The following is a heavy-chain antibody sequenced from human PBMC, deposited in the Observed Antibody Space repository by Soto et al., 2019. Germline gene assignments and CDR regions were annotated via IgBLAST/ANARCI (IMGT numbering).Heavy chain of an antibody. Sequence: QVQLQQWGAGLLKPSETLSLTCAVYGGSFSGYYWSWIRQPPGKGLEWIGEINHSGGTNYNPSLKSRVTISVDTSKNQFSLKLRSVTAADTAVYYCASPTGDNGDAFDIWGQGTMVTVSS. CDR3: ASPTGDNGDAFDI. J-gene: IGHJ3*02. V-gene: IGHV4-34*01. CDR2: INHSGGT. D-gene: IGHD3-16*01. CDR1: GGSFSGYY.